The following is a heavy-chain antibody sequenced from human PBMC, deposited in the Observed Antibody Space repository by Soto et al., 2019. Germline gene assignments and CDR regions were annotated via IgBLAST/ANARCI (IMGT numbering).Heavy chain of an antibody. CDR3: AKDDGSGTHYYYSYMDV. CDR1: GFTFDDYA. D-gene: IGHD3-10*01. CDR2: ISWNSGSI. J-gene: IGHJ6*03. Sequence: PGGSLRLSCAASGFTFDDYAMHWVRQAPGKGLEWVSGISWNSGSIGYADSVKGRFTISRDNAKNSLYLQMNSLRAEDTALYYCAKDDGSGTHYYYSYMDVWGKGTTVTVSS. V-gene: IGHV3-9*01.